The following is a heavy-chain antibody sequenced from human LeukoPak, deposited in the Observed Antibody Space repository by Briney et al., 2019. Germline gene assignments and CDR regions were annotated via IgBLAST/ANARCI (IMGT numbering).Heavy chain of an antibody. CDR3: AKGRRAWELTYFDY. CDR2: IYTSGST. CDR1: GGPISSYY. D-gene: IGHD1-26*01. Sequence: SETLSLTCTVSGGPISSYYWSWIRQPAGKGLEWIGRIYTSGSTNYNPSLKSRVTMSVDTSKNQFSLKLSSVTAADTAVYYCAKGRRAWELTYFDYWGQGTLVTISS. J-gene: IGHJ4*02. V-gene: IGHV4-4*07.